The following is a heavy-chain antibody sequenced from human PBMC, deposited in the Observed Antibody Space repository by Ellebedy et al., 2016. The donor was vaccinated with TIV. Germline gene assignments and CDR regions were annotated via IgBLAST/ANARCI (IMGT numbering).Heavy chain of an antibody. V-gene: IGHV1-46*01. J-gene: IGHJ5*02. D-gene: IGHD6-13*01. Sequence: ASVKVSXXASGYTFTGYYMHWVRQAPGQGLEWMGIINPSGGSTSYAQKFQGRVTMTRDTSTSTVYMELSSLRSEDTAVYYCAGEDAGYSSSPWGQGTLVTVSS. CDR1: GYTFTGYY. CDR2: INPSGGST. CDR3: AGEDAGYSSSP.